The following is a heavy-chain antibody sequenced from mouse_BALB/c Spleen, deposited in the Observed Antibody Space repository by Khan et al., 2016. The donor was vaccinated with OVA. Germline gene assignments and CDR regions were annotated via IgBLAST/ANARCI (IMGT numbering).Heavy chain of an antibody. D-gene: IGHD2-1*01. J-gene: IGHJ3*01. CDR2: IYPGNVNT. V-gene: IGHV1S56*01. CDR3: AREGYYGNSRAWFAY. Sequence: QVQLKQSGPELVKPGASVRISCKASGYTFTDYYINWMKQRPGQGLEWIGWIYPGNVNTKYNEKFKDKAILTADKSSSTAYMQLSSLTSEDSAVDFCAREGYYGNSRAWFAYWGQGTLVTVST. CDR1: GYTFTDYY.